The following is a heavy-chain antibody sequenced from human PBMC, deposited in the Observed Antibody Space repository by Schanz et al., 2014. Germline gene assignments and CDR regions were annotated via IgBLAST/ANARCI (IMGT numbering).Heavy chain of an antibody. CDR1: GFNVSSSY. J-gene: IGHJ4*01. CDR3: ARESYGALDH. Sequence: EVQVAETGGGLIQPGGSLRLSCVASGFNVSSSYISWVRQAPGKGLEWVSVMYSDGATHYEDSVKGRFTLTRDSPKNILYLQMNNLRVDDTAVYYCARESYGALDHWGQGTLVTVS. V-gene: IGHV3-53*02. D-gene: IGHD4-17*01. CDR2: MYSDGAT.